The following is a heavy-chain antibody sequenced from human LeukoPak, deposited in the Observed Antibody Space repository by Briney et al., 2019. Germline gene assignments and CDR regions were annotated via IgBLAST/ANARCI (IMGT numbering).Heavy chain of an antibody. Sequence: GGSLRLSCAASGLSVSSFAMSWVRQGPARGREWVSSSRGNGETFYADSVKGRVTLPSDSSRNTVYFQLTNLRVEDTAIYYCARASWVSISDAVRWGQGTLVTVSS. V-gene: IGHV3-23*01. CDR1: GLSVSSFA. J-gene: IGHJ4*02. D-gene: IGHD3-16*01. CDR3: ARASWVSISDAVR. CDR2: SRGNGET.